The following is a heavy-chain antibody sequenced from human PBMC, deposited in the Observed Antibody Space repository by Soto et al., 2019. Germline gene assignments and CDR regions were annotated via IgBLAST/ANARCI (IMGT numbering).Heavy chain of an antibody. Sequence: SETLSLTCAVSGGYISGGYYSWSWIRQPPGKGLEWIGFIYNSGSTYYNSSLKSRVTISVDMSKNQFSLKLSSVTAADTAVYYCARAQYYYDSSRYLTGAHWFDPWGQGTLVTVSS. CDR2: IYNSGST. J-gene: IGHJ5*02. V-gene: IGHV4-30-2*01. CDR1: GGYISGGYYS. D-gene: IGHD3-22*01. CDR3: ARAQYYYDSSRYLTGAHWFDP.